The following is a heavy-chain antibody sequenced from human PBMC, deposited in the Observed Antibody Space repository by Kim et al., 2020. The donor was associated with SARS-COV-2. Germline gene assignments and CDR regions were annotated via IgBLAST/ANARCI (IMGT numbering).Heavy chain of an antibody. CDR2: IYSSGGT. J-gene: IGHJ4*02. D-gene: IGHD6-13*01. Sequence: SETLSLTCTVSGGSISDYYWSWIRQPPGKGLEWIGYIYSSGGTNYNPSLKSRVTMSIDTSKNQSSLKLTSVTAADAATYYCARLRAYSNSWYYFVYWCQG. V-gene: IGHV4-59*08. CDR1: GGSISDYY. CDR3: ARLRAYSNSWYYFVY.